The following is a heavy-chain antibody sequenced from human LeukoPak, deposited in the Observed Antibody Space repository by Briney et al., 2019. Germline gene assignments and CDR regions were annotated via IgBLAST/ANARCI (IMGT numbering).Heavy chain of an antibody. J-gene: IGHJ4*02. Sequence: ASVKVSCKASGYTFTGYYMHWVRQAPGQGLEWMGWINPNSGGTNYAQKFQGRVTMTRDTSISTAYMELSRLRFDDTAVYYCARDVGSCSSTSCWGQGTLVTVSS. CDR2: INPNSGGT. CDR1: GYTFTGYY. V-gene: IGHV1-2*02. CDR3: ARDVGSCSSTSC. D-gene: IGHD2-2*01.